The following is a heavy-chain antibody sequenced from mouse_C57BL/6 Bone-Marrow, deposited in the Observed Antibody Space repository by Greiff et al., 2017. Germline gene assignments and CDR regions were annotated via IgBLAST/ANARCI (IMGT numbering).Heavy chain of an antibody. CDR3: ARHGGLRGDY. V-gene: IGHV5-9*01. CDR2: ISGGGGNT. Sequence: EVKLMESGGGLVKPGGSLKLSCAASGFTFSSYTMSWVRQTPEKRLEWVATISGGGGNTYYPDSVQGRFTIARDNAKNTLYLQLSNLRAEDTALYYCARHGGLRGDYWGQGTSVTVSS. CDR1: GFTFSSYT. D-gene: IGHD1-1*01. J-gene: IGHJ4*01.